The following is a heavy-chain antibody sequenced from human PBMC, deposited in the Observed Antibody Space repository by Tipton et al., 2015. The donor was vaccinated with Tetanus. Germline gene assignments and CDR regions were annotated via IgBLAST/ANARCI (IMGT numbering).Heavy chain of an antibody. D-gene: IGHD3-3*01. V-gene: IGHV3-48*02. Sequence: QLVQSGGGLIQPGGSLRLSCAASGFTVSSNYMSWVRQAPGKGLEWVSYISSSSSTIYYADSVKGRFTISRDNAKNSLYLQMNSLRDEDTAVYYCAREDTIFGVAPDAVYYFDYWGQGTLVTVSS. CDR3: AREDTIFGVAPDAVYYFDY. J-gene: IGHJ4*02. CDR2: ISSSSSTI. CDR1: GFTVSSNY.